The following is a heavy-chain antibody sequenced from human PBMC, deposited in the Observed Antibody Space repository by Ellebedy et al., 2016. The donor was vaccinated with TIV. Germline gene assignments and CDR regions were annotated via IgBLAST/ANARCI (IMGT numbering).Heavy chain of an antibody. CDR1: GGSINGSLSY. CDR3: TKAGYYSHDP. J-gene: IGHJ5*02. Sequence: SETLSLXXTVSGGSINGSLSYWAWVRQPPGKGLEWIGSIFHTGTTNYNPSLKSRLAISVDKSKNQFSLTLISVTAADTAIYYCTKAGYYSHDPWGQGTLVTVTS. V-gene: IGHV4-39*07. D-gene: IGHD3-22*01. CDR2: IFHTGTT.